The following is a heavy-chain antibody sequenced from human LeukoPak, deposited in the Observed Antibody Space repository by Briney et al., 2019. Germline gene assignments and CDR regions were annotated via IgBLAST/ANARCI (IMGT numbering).Heavy chain of an antibody. CDR2: IYYSGST. V-gene: IGHV4-59*08. D-gene: IGHD3-9*01. J-gene: IGHJ5*02. Sequence: SETLSLTCTVSGGSISSYYWSWIRQPPGKGLEWIGYIYYSGSTNYNPSLKSRVTISVDTSKNQFSLKLSSVTAADTAVYYCASSHCDILTGSFQNWFDPWGQGTLVTVSS. CDR1: GGSISSYY. CDR3: ASSHCDILTGSFQNWFDP.